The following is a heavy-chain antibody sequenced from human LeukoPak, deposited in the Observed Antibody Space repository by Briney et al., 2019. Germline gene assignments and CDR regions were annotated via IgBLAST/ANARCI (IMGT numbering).Heavy chain of an antibody. CDR2: ISSSSTTI. Sequence: GGSLRLSCAASGFTFNSFSMNWVRQAPGKGLEWVSYISSSSTTIYYADSVKGRFTISRDNAKNSLYLQMNSLRAEDTAVYYCAKLARFYDFWSGLDCWGQGTLVTVSS. V-gene: IGHV3-48*01. J-gene: IGHJ4*02. D-gene: IGHD3-3*01. CDR1: GFTFNSFS. CDR3: AKLARFYDFWSGLDC.